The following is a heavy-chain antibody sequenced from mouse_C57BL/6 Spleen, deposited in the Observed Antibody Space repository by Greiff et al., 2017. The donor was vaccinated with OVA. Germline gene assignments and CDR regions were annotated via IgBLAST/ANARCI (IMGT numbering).Heavy chain of an antibody. CDR2: ISSGSSTI. D-gene: IGHD1-1*01. CDR3: ARHYGSRGYFDY. J-gene: IGHJ2*01. CDR1: GFTFSDYG. Sequence: EVHLVESGGGLVKPGGSLKLSCAASGFTFSDYGMHWVRQAPEKGLEWVAYISSGSSTIYYADTVKGRFTISRDNAKNTLFLQMTSLRSEDTAMYYCARHYGSRGYFDYWGQGTTLTVSS. V-gene: IGHV5-17*01.